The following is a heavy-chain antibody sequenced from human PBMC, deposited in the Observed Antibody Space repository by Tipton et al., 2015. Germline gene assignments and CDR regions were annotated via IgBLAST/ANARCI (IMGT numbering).Heavy chain of an antibody. J-gene: IGHJ4*02. CDR2: VKQDGSEK. CDR3: VGGFAY. Sequence: SLRLSCAASGFAFDDTGMSWVRQAPGKGLEWVAKVKQDGSEKDYVDSVKGRFTISRDNAKNSVYLQMNSLSPEDTAVYYCVGGFAYWGQGTLVTVSA. V-gene: IGHV3-7*03. CDR1: GFAFDDTG.